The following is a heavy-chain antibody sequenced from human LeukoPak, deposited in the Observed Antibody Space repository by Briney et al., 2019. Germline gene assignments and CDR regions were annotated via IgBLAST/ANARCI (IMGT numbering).Heavy chain of an antibody. Sequence: PGGSLRLSCAASGFTFSSYAMHWVRQAPGKGLEWVALISYDGSNKYYADSVKGRFTISRDNSKNTLYLQMNSLRAEDTAVYYCAKDPGYCSSTSCYFGDPWGQGTLVTVSS. D-gene: IGHD2-2*01. J-gene: IGHJ5*02. CDR2: ISYDGSNK. CDR1: GFTFSSYA. CDR3: AKDPGYCSSTSCYFGDP. V-gene: IGHV3-30*04.